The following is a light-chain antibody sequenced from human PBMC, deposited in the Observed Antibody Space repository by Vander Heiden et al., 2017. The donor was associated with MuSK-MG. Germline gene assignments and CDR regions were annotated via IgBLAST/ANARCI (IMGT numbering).Light chain of an antibody. V-gene: IGKV1-9*01. J-gene: IGKJ2*01. Sequence: DIQLTQSPSFLPASVGDRVTITCRASQGISSYLAWYQQKPGKAPKLRIYAASTLQSGVPSRFSGSGSGTEFTLTISSLQTEDFATYYCQQLNSYPAYTFGQGTKLEIK. CDR1: QGISSY. CDR2: AAS. CDR3: QQLNSYPAYT.